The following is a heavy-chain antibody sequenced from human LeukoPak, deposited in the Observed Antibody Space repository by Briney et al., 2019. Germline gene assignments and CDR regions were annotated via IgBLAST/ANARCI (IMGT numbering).Heavy chain of an antibody. J-gene: IGHJ6*02. D-gene: IGHD3-10*01. CDR1: GFTFSSYG. V-gene: IGHV3-30*18. Sequence: GGSLRLSCAASGFTFSSYGMHWVRQAPGKGLEWVAVISYDGSNKYYADSVKGRFTISRDNSKNTLYLQMNSLRAEDTAVYYCAKDLVGRSHCYGSGSYTSIPSGYYYGMDVWGQGTTVTVSS. CDR2: ISYDGSNK. CDR3: AKDLVGRSHCYGSGSYTSIPSGYYYGMDV.